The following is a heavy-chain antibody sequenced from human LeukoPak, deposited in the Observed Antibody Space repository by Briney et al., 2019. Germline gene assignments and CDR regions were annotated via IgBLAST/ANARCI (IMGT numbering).Heavy chain of an antibody. V-gene: IGHV1-2*02. J-gene: IGHJ4*02. CDR2: INPNSGGT. D-gene: IGHD5-18*01. CDR3: ARERGRIQLWLQYY. Sequence: ASVNVSCKASGYTFTGYYMHWVRQAPGQGLEWMGWINPNSGGTNYAQKFQGRVTMTRDTSISTAYMELSRLRSDDTAVYYCARERGRIQLWLQYYWGQGTLVTVSS. CDR1: GYTFTGYY.